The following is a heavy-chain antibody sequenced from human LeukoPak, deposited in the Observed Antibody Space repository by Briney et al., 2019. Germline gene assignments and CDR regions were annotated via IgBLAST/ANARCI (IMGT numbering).Heavy chain of an antibody. Sequence: GGSLRLSCAASGFTFSSYAMSWVRQAPGKGLEWVSAISGSGSSTYYADSVKGRFTISRDNSKNTLYLQMNSLRAEDTAVYYCAKNIVGATTPFDYWGQGTLVTVSS. D-gene: IGHD1-26*01. J-gene: IGHJ4*02. CDR2: ISGSGSST. V-gene: IGHV3-23*01. CDR1: GFTFSSYA. CDR3: AKNIVGATTPFDY.